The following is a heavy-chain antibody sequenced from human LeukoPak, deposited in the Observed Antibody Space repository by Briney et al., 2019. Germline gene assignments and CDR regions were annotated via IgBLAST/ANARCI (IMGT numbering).Heavy chain of an antibody. CDR1: GFPFSSYA. J-gene: IGHJ4*02. CDR3: AKTHSSSWHPLDF. Sequence: GGSLRLSCAPSGFPFSSYAMSWVRQAPGKGVEWVSAIVGDGGSTYYADSVKGRFTISRDNSNNPLYLQMNNLRAEDTAVYYCAKTHSSSWHPLDFWGQGTLVTASS. D-gene: IGHD6-13*01. V-gene: IGHV3-23*01. CDR2: IVGDGGST.